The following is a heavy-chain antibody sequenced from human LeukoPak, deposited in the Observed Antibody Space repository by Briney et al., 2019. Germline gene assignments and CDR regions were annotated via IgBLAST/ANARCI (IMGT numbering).Heavy chain of an antibody. D-gene: IGHD2-2*02. Sequence: SETLSLTCTASGGPISSGSYYWSWIRQPAGKGLEWIGRIYTSGSTNYNPSLKSRVTISVDTSKNQFSLKLSSVTAADTAVYYCARSLGLYCSSTSCYTFDYWGQGTLVTVSS. CDR1: GGPISSGSYY. CDR3: ARSLGLYCSSTSCYTFDY. V-gene: IGHV4-61*02. J-gene: IGHJ4*02. CDR2: IYTSGST.